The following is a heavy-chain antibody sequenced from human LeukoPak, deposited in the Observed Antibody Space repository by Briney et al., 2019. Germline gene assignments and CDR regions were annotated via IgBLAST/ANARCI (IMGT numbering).Heavy chain of an antibody. Sequence: RSSETLSLTCTVSGGSISSYYWSWIRQPPGKGLEWIGYIYYSGSTNYNPSLKSQVTISVDTSKNQFSLKLSSVTAADTAVYYCARDPRGSGTDYWGQGTLVTVSS. D-gene: IGHD3-10*01. V-gene: IGHV4-59*01. J-gene: IGHJ4*02. CDR3: ARDPRGSGTDY. CDR1: GGSISSYY. CDR2: IYYSGST.